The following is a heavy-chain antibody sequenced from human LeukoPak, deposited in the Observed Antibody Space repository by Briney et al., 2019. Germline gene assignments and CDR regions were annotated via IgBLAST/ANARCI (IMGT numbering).Heavy chain of an antibody. D-gene: IGHD3-22*01. CDR3: AKGAASGLVDWFDP. V-gene: IGHV3-23*01. Sequence: GGSLRLSCAASGFTFSNFAMMWVRQAPGKGLEWVSSITGDYATYSADPAKGRFTTSRDNSKNIVYLQMDSLRDDDTAVYYCAKGAASGLVDWFDPWGQGTLVTVSS. CDR1: GFTFSNFA. CDR2: ITGDYAT. J-gene: IGHJ5*02.